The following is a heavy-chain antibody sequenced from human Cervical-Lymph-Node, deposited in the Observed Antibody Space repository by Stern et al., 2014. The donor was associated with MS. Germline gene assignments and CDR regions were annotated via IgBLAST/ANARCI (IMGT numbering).Heavy chain of an antibody. J-gene: IGHJ6*02. Sequence: MQLVESGGGVVQPGKSLRLSWAASGFTFSDYGMHWVRQAPGKGLEWVALATYDGSDQYYADSVKGRFTVSRDNSKNTVLLQMNGLRPEDTAVYFCARDRGLTHYFYGMDVWGQGTTVTVSS. D-gene: IGHD3-10*01. CDR2: ATYDGSDQ. CDR1: GFTFSDYG. V-gene: IGHV3-30*03. CDR3: ARDRGLTHYFYGMDV.